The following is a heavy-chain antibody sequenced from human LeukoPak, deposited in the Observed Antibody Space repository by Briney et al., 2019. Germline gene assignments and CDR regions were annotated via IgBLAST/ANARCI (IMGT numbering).Heavy chain of an antibody. CDR3: ARAKSGDSSSSYVLDY. D-gene: IGHD6-6*01. V-gene: IGHV3-7*01. CDR2: IKQDGSGK. Sequence: PGGSLRLSCAASGFTFSSYWMSWVRQAPGKGLEWVANIKQDGSGKYYVDSVKGRFTISRDNAKNSLYLQMNSLRAEDTAVYYCARAKSGDSSSSYVLDYWGQGTLVTVSS. J-gene: IGHJ4*02. CDR1: GFTFSSYW.